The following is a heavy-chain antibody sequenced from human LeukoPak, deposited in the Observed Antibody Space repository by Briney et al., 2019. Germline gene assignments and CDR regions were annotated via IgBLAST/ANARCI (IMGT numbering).Heavy chain of an antibody. D-gene: IGHD3-22*01. V-gene: IGHV4-59*01. J-gene: IGHJ3*02. CDR2: IYYTGST. CDR1: GGSISGYY. CDR3: AGGYYDSSGYYPTDAFDI. Sequence: SETLSLTCTVSGGSISGYYWSWIRQPPGKGLEWIGYIYYTGSTNYNPSLKSRVTISLDTSRNQFSLKLSSVTAADTAVYYCAGGYYDSSGYYPTDAFDIWGQGTMVTVSS.